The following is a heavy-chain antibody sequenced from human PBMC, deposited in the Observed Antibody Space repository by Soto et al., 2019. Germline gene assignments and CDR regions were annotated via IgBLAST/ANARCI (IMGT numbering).Heavy chain of an antibody. CDR1: RGTFSSYA. CDR2: SIPIFGTA. Sequence: EASVKVSCKASRGTFSSYAISWVRQAPRQGLEWMGGSIPIFGTANYAQKFQGRVTITADESTSTAYMELSSLRSEDTAVYYCARSGYSGYDLSEIYYWGQGTLVTVSS. J-gene: IGHJ4*02. D-gene: IGHD5-12*01. V-gene: IGHV1-69*13. CDR3: ARSGYSGYDLSEIYY.